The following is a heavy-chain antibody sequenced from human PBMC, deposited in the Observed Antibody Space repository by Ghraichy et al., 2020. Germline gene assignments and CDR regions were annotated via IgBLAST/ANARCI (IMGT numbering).Heavy chain of an antibody. Sequence: SQTLSLTCTVSGDFISSSSYYWGWIRQPPGEGLEWIGIIYYSGSTSYNPSLKSRVAISIDTSKNQFSLRLTSVTAADTAVYYCARLRGSSSWYVTQTRYYGMDVWGQGTTVTVSS. D-gene: IGHD6-13*01. CDR1: GDFISSSSYY. J-gene: IGHJ6*02. CDR2: IYYSGST. CDR3: ARLRGSSSWYVTQTRYYGMDV. V-gene: IGHV4-39*07.